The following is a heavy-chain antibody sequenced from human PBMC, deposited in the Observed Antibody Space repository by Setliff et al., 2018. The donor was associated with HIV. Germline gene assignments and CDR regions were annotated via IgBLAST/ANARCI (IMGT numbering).Heavy chain of an antibody. CDR1: GYIFSTHY. J-gene: IGHJ3*02. CDR3: ARGEYSGEFIDAFDI. CDR2: INCASGRT. D-gene: IGHD5-12*01. V-gene: IGHV1-46*01. Sequence: ASVKVSCQSSGYIFSTHYIHWVRQAPGQRLEWMGIINCASGRTVYTEKIKGRLAMARYMYRTTVYMELTSLRTEDTAVYYCARGEYSGEFIDAFDIWGQGTLVTVSS.